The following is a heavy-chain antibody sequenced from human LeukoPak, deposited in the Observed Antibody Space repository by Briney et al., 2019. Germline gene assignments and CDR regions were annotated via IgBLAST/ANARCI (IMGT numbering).Heavy chain of an antibody. CDR2: INPNSGGT. Sequence: ASVKVSCKASGYTFTVYYMHWVRQAPGQGLEWMGWINPNSGGTNYAQKFQGRVTMTRDTSISTAYMELNRLRSDDTAIYYCARFLPDTADDYWGQGTLVTVSS. CDR3: ARFLPDTADDY. CDR1: GYTFTVYY. J-gene: IGHJ4*02. D-gene: IGHD5-18*01. V-gene: IGHV1-2*02.